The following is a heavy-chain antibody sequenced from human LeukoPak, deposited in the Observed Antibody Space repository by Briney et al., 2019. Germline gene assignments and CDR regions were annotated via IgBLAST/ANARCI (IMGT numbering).Heavy chain of an antibody. CDR3: VKGMGLYDYYAMDV. CDR1: GFTFSSYA. Sequence: PGRSLRLSCAASGFTFSSYAMHWVRQAPGKGLEWVAVISYDGSNKYYADSVKGRFTISRDNSKNTLYLQMNSLRAEDTAVYYCVKGMGLYDYYAMDVWGQGTTVTVSS. CDR2: ISYDGSNK. D-gene: IGHD4/OR15-4a*01. V-gene: IGHV3-30-3*01. J-gene: IGHJ6*02.